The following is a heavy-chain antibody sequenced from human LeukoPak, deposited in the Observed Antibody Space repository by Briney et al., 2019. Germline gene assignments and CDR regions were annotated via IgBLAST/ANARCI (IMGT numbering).Heavy chain of an antibody. V-gene: IGHV3-33*06. D-gene: IGHD2-21*02. CDR3: AKSNGDYKKGFDY. Sequence: GGSLRLSCAASGFTFSGYGMNWVRQAPGKGLDWLAIIWYDGSKTHYADSVKGRFTIPRDNSENTLYLQMNDLRADDTAAYYCAKSNGDYKKGFDYWGQGTLVTVSS. CDR1: GFTFSGYG. CDR2: IWYDGSKT. J-gene: IGHJ4*02.